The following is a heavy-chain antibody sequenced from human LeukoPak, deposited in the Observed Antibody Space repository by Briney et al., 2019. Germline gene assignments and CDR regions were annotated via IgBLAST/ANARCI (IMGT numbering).Heavy chain of an antibody. V-gene: IGHV3-11*06. Sequence: GGSLRLSCAASGFTFSDYYMSWIRQAPGKGLEWVSYISSSSSYTNYADSVKGRFTISRDNAKNSLYLQMNSLRAEDTAVYYCAKGSVGIHAFDIRGQGTMVTVSS. CDR3: AKGSVGIHAFDI. CDR2: ISSSSSYT. J-gene: IGHJ3*02. D-gene: IGHD1-26*01. CDR1: GFTFSDYY.